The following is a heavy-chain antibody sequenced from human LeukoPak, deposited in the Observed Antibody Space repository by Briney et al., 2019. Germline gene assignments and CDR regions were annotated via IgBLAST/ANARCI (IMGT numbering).Heavy chain of an antibody. V-gene: IGHV3-7*03. J-gene: IGHJ5*02. CDR3: ARLHLGDPHDSGSPNWFDP. CDR2: INKDGSVN. Sequence: GGSLRLSCAVFGFTFRNDWMSWVRQTPGKGLEWVANINKDGSVNYHADFTKGRFTFSRDNAKNSLYVQMNSLRAEDTAVYYCARLHLGDPHDSGSPNWFDPWGQGTLVTVSS. CDR1: GFTFRNDW. D-gene: IGHD3-10*01.